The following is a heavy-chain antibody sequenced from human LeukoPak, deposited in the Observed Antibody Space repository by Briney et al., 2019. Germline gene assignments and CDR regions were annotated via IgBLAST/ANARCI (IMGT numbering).Heavy chain of an antibody. CDR1: GYSFTTYW. CDR2: IYPGDSDT. J-gene: IGHJ3*02. CDR3: ARRQEGGKAFDI. V-gene: IGHV5-51*01. D-gene: IGHD1-1*01. Sequence: GKSLKISCKDSGYSFTTYWITWVRQMPGKGPERMGIIYPGDSDTRYSPSFRGQVTISADKYISTAYLQWSSLKPSDTAMYYCARRQEGGKAFDIWGQGTMVTVSS.